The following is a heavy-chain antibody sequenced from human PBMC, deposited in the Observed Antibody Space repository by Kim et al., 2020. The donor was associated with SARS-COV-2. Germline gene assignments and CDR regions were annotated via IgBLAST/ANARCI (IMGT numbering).Heavy chain of an antibody. J-gene: IGHJ4*02. CDR3: ARDPRDDFWSGYNFDY. V-gene: IGHV4-4*02. CDR2: IYHSGST. Sequence: SETLSLTCAVSGGSISSSNWWSWVRQPPGKGLEWIGEIYHSGSTNYNPSLKSRVTISVDKSKNQFSLKLSSVTAADTAVYYCARDPRDDFWSGYNFDYWGQGTLVTVSS. CDR1: GGSISSSNW. D-gene: IGHD3-3*01.